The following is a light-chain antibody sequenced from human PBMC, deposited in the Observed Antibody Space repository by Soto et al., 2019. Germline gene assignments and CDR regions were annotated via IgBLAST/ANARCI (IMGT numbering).Light chain of an antibody. CDR3: QPLNSYPL. CDR1: QGISSY. Sequence: DIQLTQSPSFLSASVGDRVTITCRASQGISSYLAWYQQKPGKAPKLLIYAASTLQSGVPSRFSGSGSGTEFTLTISSLQPEDFATYYCQPLNSYPLFGQGTKVEIK. J-gene: IGKJ1*01. CDR2: AAS. V-gene: IGKV1-9*01.